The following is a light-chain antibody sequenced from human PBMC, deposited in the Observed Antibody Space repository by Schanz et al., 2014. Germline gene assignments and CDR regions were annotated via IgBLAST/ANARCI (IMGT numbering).Light chain of an antibody. J-gene: IGLJ2*01. CDR2: EDT. Sequence: QSALTQPASVSGSPGQSITISCTGTSSDVGTYSFISWYQHHPGKAPKLMIYEDTKRPSGVSSRFSGSKSGNTASLTISRLQAEDEADYSCSSYAGSSPSVVFGGGTKLTVL. CDR3: SSYAGSSPSVV. V-gene: IGLV2-23*01. CDR1: SSDVGTYSF.